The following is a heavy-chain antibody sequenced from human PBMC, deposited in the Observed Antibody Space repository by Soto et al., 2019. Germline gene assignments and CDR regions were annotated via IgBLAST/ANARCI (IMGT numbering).Heavy chain of an antibody. J-gene: IGHJ4*02. CDR1: GFTFSSYA. V-gene: IGHV3-30-3*01. CDR3: ARDQAIFGVVITQFDY. CDR2: ISYDGSNK. D-gene: IGHD3-3*01. Sequence: GSLVLACSASGFTFSSYAMHWVRQAPGKGLEWVAVISYDGSNKYYADSVKGRFTISRDNSKNTLYLQINSLRAEDTAVYYCARDQAIFGVVITQFDYWGQGTLVTVYS.